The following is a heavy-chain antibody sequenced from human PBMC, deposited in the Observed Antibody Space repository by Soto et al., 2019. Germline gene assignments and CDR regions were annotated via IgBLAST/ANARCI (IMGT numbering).Heavy chain of an antibody. CDR2: ISYDGSNK. CDR3: ANEYYDSSSYYHPDY. J-gene: IGHJ4*02. CDR1: GFTFSHYG. V-gene: IGHV3-30*18. D-gene: IGHD3-22*01. Sequence: QVQLVESGGGVVQPGRSLRLSCAASGFTFSHYGMHWVRQAPGKGLEWVAVISYDGSNKYYADSVKGRFTISRDNSKNTLYLQMNSLRAEDTAVYHSANEYYDSSSYYHPDYWGQGSLVTVSS.